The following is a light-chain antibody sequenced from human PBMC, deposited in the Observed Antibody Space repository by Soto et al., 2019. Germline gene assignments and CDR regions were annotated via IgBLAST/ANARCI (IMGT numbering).Light chain of an antibody. J-gene: IGLJ1*01. CDR1: SSDVGAYDY. Sequence: QSALTQPASVSGSPGQSITISCTGTSSDVGAYDYVSWYQQHPGEVPKLMIFDVSDRPSGVSNRFSDSKSGNTASLTISGLQAEDEADYYCSSFTTSTSYVFGTGTKLTVL. CDR2: DVS. CDR3: SSFTTSTSYV. V-gene: IGLV2-14*03.